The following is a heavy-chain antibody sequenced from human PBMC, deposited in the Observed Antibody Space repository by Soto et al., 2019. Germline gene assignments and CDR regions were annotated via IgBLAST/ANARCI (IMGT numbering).Heavy chain of an antibody. CDR1: GFTFSSYG. CDR2: ISYDGSNK. V-gene: IGHV3-30*18. Sequence: QVQLVESGGGVVQPGRSLRLSCAASGFTFSSYGMHWVRQAPGKGLEWVAVISYDGSNKYYADSVKGRFTISRDNSKNTLYLQMNSLRAEDTAVYYCAKIGYGSGTDYWGQGTLVTVSS. J-gene: IGHJ4*02. CDR3: AKIGYGSGTDY. D-gene: IGHD3-10*01.